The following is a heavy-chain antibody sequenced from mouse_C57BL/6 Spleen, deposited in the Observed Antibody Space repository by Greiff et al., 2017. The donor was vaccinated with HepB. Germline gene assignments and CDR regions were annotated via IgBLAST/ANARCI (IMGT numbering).Heavy chain of an antibody. J-gene: IGHJ3*01. D-gene: IGHD2-5*01. V-gene: IGHV5-6*01. Sequence: EVKLVESGGDLVKPGGSLKLSCAASGFTFSSYGMSWVRQTPDKRLEWVATISSGGSYTYYPDSVKGRFTISRDNAKNTLYLQMSSLKSEDTAMYYCARPGYSNYGGFAYWGQGTLVTVSA. CDR1: GFTFSSYG. CDR2: ISSGGSYT. CDR3: ARPGYSNYGGFAY.